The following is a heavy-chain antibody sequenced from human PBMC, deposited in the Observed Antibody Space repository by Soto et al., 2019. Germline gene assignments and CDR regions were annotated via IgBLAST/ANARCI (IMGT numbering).Heavy chain of an antibody. D-gene: IGHD3-22*01. V-gene: IGHV4-59*01. CDR1: GGSISSYY. CDR2: IYYSGST. CDR3: ARTYDGSGPNSGGYGFDI. J-gene: IGHJ3*02. Sequence: QVQLQESGPGLVKPSETLSLSCSVSGGSISSYYWSWIRQAPGKGLEWIAYIYYSGSTSYNPSLKRRVSIRQDTSKNQFSLKLSCVNAADTAVYYCARTYDGSGPNSGGYGFDIWGQGTMVTVSS.